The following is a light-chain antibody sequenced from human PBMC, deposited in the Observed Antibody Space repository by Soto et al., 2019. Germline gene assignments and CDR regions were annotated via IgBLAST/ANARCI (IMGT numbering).Light chain of an antibody. J-gene: IGKJ2*01. Sequence: EIVMTQSPATLSVSPGERATLSCRASQSVSSTLAWYQQKPGQAPRLLIHSASTRATGIPARFSGSGSGTDFTLTISSLQSEDFAVYYCQQYNNWPRTFGQGTKVEIK. CDR2: SAS. V-gene: IGKV3-15*01. CDR3: QQYNNWPRT. CDR1: QSVSST.